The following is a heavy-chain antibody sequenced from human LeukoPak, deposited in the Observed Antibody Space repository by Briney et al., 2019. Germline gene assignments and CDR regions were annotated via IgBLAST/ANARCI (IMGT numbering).Heavy chain of an antibody. D-gene: IGHD3-10*01. J-gene: IGHJ4*02. CDR3: ARYYYASGRYSYFDY. V-gene: IGHV4-30-4*08. Sequence: PSETLSLTCTVSGDSISSRSYYWGWIRQPPGKGLEWIGYIYYSGSTYYNPSLQSRVTISLDTSQNQFSLKLSSVTAADTAVYYCARYYYASGRYSYFDYWGQGPLVTVSS. CDR1: GDSISSRSYY. CDR2: IYYSGST.